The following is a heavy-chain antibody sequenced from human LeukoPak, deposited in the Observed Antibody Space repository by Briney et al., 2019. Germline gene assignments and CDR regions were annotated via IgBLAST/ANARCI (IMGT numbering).Heavy chain of an antibody. Sequence: GGSLRLSCAASGFTFSNYIMNWVRQAPGKGLEWVSSISSSSSYIYYADSVKGRFTISRDNAKNSLYLQMNSPRAEDTAVYYCARVSATITTVTNFDHRGQGTLVTVSS. CDR1: GFTFSNYI. J-gene: IGHJ4*02. CDR3: ARVSATITTVTNFDH. CDR2: ISSSSSYI. V-gene: IGHV3-21*01. D-gene: IGHD4-17*01.